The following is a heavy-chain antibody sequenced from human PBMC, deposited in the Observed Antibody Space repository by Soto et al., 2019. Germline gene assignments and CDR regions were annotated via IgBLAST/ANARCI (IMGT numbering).Heavy chain of an antibody. J-gene: IGHJ5*02. CDR3: ARFYPPQPSWFDP. V-gene: IGHV4-30-4*01. D-gene: IGHD1-1*01. CDR1: GGSISSGDYY. Sequence: SETLSLTCTVSGGSISSGDYYWSWIRQPPGKGLEWIGYIYYSGSTYYNPSLKSRVTISVDTSKNQFSLKLSSVTAADTAVYYGARFYPPQPSWFDPWGQGTLVTVS. CDR2: IYYSGST.